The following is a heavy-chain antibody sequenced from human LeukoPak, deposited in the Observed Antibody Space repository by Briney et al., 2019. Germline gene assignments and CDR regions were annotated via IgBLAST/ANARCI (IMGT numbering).Heavy chain of an antibody. J-gene: IGHJ4*02. D-gene: IGHD4-17*01. CDR2: INPKSGGT. CDR1: GYTFSDFY. Sequence: ASVKASCKASGYTFSDFYMHWVRQAPGQGLEWMGWINPKSGGTNYAQKFQGRVTMTRDTSISTAYMELSSLRSDDTAMYYCARVEDGDYSGGYFDYWGQGTLVTVSS. V-gene: IGHV1-2*02. CDR3: ARVEDGDYSGGYFDY.